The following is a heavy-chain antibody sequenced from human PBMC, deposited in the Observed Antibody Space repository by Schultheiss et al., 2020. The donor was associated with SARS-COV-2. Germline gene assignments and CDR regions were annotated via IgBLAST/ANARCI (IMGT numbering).Heavy chain of an antibody. CDR3: ARGRMIVVVGHDAFDI. CDR2: IYYSGST. J-gene: IGHJ3*02. D-gene: IGHD3-22*01. V-gene: IGHV4-39*01. CDR1: GGSISSSSYY. Sequence: SETLSLTCTVSGGSISSSSYYWGWIRQPPGKGLEWIGSIYYSGSTYYNPSLKSRVTISVDTSKNQFSLRLRSVTAADTAVYYCARGRMIVVVGHDAFDIWGQGTMVTVSS.